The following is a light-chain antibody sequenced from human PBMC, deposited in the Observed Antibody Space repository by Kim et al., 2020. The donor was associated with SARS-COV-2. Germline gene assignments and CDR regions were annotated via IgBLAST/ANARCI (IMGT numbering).Light chain of an antibody. CDR3: QQYRSYPWT. CDR1: RNVDDY. V-gene: IGKV1-5*03. CDR2: KAS. Sequence: GDRVTITCRASRNVDDYLAWYQQKPGGAPKLLIFKASTLKSGVPSRFSGSGYGTEFTLTINSLQPDDFGTYYCQQYRSYPWTFGQGTKVDIK. J-gene: IGKJ1*01.